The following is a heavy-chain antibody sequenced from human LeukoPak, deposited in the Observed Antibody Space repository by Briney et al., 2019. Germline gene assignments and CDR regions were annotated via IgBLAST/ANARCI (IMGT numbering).Heavy chain of an antibody. Sequence: GASVKVSCKASGYTFSSYGIGWVRQAPGQRPEWLGGISAFNGNSNYAPKFQGRVTVTTDTSTNTAYMELRSLRSDDTAVYYCARSFIAVAATAYDYWGQGTLVTVSS. D-gene: IGHD6-19*01. CDR1: GYTFSSYG. CDR2: ISAFNGNS. CDR3: ARSFIAVAATAYDY. J-gene: IGHJ4*02. V-gene: IGHV1-18*04.